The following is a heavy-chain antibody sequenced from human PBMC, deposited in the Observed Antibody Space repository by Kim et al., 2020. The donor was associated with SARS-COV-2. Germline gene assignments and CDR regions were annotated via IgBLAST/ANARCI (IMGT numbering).Heavy chain of an antibody. CDR1: GFTFSDFD. V-gene: IGHV3-11*01. Sequence: GGSLRLSCAASGFTFSDFDMRWIRQAPGKGLEWVSCISSSGSTIYYADSVKGRFTISRHNAENSLYLQMNSLRAEDTAFYYCARESVWLGLRAFDIWGQG. J-gene: IGHJ4*02. D-gene: IGHD3-10*01. CDR3: ARESVWLGLRAFDI. CDR2: ISSSGSTI.